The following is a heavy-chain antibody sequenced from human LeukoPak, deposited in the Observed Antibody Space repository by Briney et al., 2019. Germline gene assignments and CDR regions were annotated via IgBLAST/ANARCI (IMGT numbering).Heavy chain of an antibody. CDR3: ARVLWFGEPPYNWFDP. CDR1: GGSISSSGYS. Sequence: SETLSLTCAVSGGSISSSGYSWRWIRQPPGKGLEWIGYIYHSGSTYYNPSLKSRVTISVDRSKNQFSLKLSSVTAADTAVYYCARVLWFGEPPYNWFDPWGQGTLVTVSS. CDR2: IYHSGST. J-gene: IGHJ5*02. V-gene: IGHV4-30-2*01. D-gene: IGHD3-10*01.